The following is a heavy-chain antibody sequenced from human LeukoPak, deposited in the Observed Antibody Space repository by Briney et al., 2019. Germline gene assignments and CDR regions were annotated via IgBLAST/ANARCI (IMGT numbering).Heavy chain of an antibody. Sequence: GASVKVSCKASGYTFTSYGISWVRQAPGQGLEWMGWISAYNGNTNYAQKLQGRVTMTIDTSTSTAYMELRSLRSDDTAVYYCARGGYDILTGDAFDIWGQGTMVTVSS. V-gene: IGHV1-18*01. CDR2: ISAYNGNT. CDR3: ARGGYDILTGDAFDI. CDR1: GYTFTSYG. J-gene: IGHJ3*02. D-gene: IGHD3-9*01.